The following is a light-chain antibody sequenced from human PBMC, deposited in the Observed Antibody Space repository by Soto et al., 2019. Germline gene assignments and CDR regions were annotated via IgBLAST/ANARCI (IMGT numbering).Light chain of an antibody. CDR3: QSYDSSLSGYV. CDR2: GNS. CDR1: SSNIGAGYD. Sequence: QSALTQPPSVSGAPGQRVTISCTGSSSNIGAGYDVHWYQQLPGTAPKLHIYGNSNRPSGVPDRFSGSKSGTSASLAITGLQAEDEADYYCQSYDSSLSGYVFGTGTKVT. J-gene: IGLJ1*01. V-gene: IGLV1-40*01.